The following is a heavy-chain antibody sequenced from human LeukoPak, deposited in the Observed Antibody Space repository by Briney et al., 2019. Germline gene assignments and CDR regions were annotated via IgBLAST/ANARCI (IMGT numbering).Heavy chain of an antibody. Sequence: PSETLSLTCTVSGGSISFSSDYWGWIRQPPGKGLEWIGDIYYSGTTNYNPSLKSRVTMSVDTSKNQFSLKLNSATAADTAVYYCARRLSTRSYYLDDWGQGTLSPSPQ. CDR1: GGSISFSSDY. CDR3: ARRLSTRSYYLDD. J-gene: IGHJ4*02. CDR2: IYYSGTT. V-gene: IGHV4-39*01. D-gene: IGHD2/OR15-2a*01.